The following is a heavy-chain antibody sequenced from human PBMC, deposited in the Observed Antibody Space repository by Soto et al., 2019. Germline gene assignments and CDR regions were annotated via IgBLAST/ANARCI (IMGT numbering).Heavy chain of an antibody. J-gene: IGHJ4*02. D-gene: IGHD3-3*01. CDR3: ARDLPRSRGSGYYWAPFDY. V-gene: IGHV4-38-2*02. Sequence: KPSETLSLTCAVSGYSISSGYYWGWIRQPPGKGLEWIGSIYHSGSTYYNPSLKSRVTISVDTSKNQFSLKLSSVTAADTAVYYCARDLPRSRGSGYYWAPFDYWGQGTLVTVSS. CDR2: IYHSGST. CDR1: GYSISSGYY.